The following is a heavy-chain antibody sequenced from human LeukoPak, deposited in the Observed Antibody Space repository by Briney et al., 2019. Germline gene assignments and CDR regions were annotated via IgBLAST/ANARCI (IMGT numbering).Heavy chain of an antibody. CDR3: ARVGYYLDTNGSEGDAFDS. J-gene: IGHJ3*02. D-gene: IGHD3-10*01. Sequence: SQTLSLTCAISGDSVSANSAAWNWIRQSPSRGLEWLGRTYYRSKWYDDYAVSVQSRITINPDTSKNQFSLHLNSVTPEDTAVYYCARVGYYLDTNGSEGDAFDSWGQGTTVTVSS. CDR2: TYYRSKWYD. CDR1: GDSVSANSAA. V-gene: IGHV6-1*01.